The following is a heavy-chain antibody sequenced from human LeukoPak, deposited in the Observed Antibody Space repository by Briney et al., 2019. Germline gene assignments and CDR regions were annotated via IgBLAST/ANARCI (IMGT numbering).Heavy chain of an antibody. D-gene: IGHD2/OR15-2a*01. CDR2: IRSKAYGGTT. CDR1: GFTFGDYA. V-gene: IGHV3-49*04. Sequence: GGSLRLSCTASGFTFGDYAMSWVRQAPGKGLEWVGFIRSKAYGGTTEYAASVKGRFTISRDDSKSMAYLQMNSLKTEDTAVYYCTREVIGCFDYWGQGTLVTVSS. CDR3: TREVIGCFDY. J-gene: IGHJ4*02.